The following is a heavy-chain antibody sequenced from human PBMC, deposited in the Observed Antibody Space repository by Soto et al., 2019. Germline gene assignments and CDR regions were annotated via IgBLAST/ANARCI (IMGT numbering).Heavy chain of an antibody. CDR2: ISGSGGST. CDR1: GFTVSSTY. J-gene: IGHJ4*02. CDR3: AKHYYGSGSYIFFDY. Sequence: PGGSLRLSCAASGFTVSSTYLTWVRQAPGKGLEWVSAISGSGGSTYYADSVKGRFTISRDNSKTTLYLQMNSLRAEDTAVYYCAKHYYGSGSYIFFDYWGQGTLVTVSS. V-gene: IGHV3-23*01. D-gene: IGHD3-10*01.